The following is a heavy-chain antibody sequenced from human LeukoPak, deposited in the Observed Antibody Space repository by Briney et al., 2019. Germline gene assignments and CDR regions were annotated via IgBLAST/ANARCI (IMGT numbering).Heavy chain of an antibody. CDR2: INHSGST. CDR1: GDSVTNYY. V-gene: IGHV4-34*01. CDR3: ARILWFGELLGPSDDAFDI. D-gene: IGHD3-10*01. J-gene: IGHJ3*02. Sequence: SETLSLTCTVSGDSVTNYYWSWIRQPPGKGLEWIGEINHSGSTNYNPSLKSRVTISVDTSKNQFSLKLSSVTAADTAVYYCARILWFGELLGPSDDAFDIWGQGTMVTVSS.